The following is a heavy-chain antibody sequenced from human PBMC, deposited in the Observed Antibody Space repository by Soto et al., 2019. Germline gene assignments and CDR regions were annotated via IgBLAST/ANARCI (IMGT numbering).Heavy chain of an antibody. J-gene: IGHJ4*02. CDR1: GGTFSSYA. CDR2: IIPIFGTA. Sequence: SVKVSCKASGGTFSSYAISWVRQAPGQGLEWMGGIIPIFGTANYAQKFQARVTITRDTSISTAYMELSRLRSDDTAVYYCARGASYYYDSSGYYPNWGQGTLVTVSS. CDR3: ARGASYYYDSSGYYPN. D-gene: IGHD3-22*01. V-gene: IGHV1-69*05.